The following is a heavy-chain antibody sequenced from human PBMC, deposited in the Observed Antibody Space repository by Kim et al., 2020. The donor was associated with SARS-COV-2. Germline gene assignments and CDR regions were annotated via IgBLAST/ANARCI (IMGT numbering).Heavy chain of an antibody. Sequence: GGSLRLSCAASGFTFSSYAMSWVRQAPGKGLEWVSAISGSGGSTYYADSVKGRFTISRDNSKNTLYLQMNSLRAEDTAVYYCAKDRLIYCSSTSCSFDYWGQGTLVTVSS. V-gene: IGHV3-23*01. D-gene: IGHD2-2*01. CDR2: ISGSGGST. J-gene: IGHJ4*02. CDR3: AKDRLIYCSSTSCSFDY. CDR1: GFTFSSYA.